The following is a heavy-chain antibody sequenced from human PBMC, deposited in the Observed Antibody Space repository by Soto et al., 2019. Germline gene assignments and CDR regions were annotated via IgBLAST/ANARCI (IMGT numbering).Heavy chain of an antibody. Sequence: PGGSLRLSCAASGFTFSSYEMNWVRQAPGKGLDWISYILGDGSTIYYADSVKGRFTISRDNAKNLLYLQTNSLRAEDTAIYYCAREVVVTPDAFDIWGQGTMVTVSS. CDR3: AREVVVTPDAFDI. V-gene: IGHV3-48*03. CDR2: ILGDGSTI. CDR1: GFTFSSYE. D-gene: IGHD3-22*01. J-gene: IGHJ3*02.